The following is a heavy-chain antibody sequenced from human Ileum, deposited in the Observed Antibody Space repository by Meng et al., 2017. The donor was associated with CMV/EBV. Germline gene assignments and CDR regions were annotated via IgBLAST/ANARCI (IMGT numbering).Heavy chain of an antibody. CDR1: GASISRSTYY. Sequence: QLQLQDSGPGLVKPSETLSLTCTVSGASISRSTYYWGWIRQPPGKGLEWIGSIYYSGGTYYNPSLKSRVTISVDTSKNQFSLKLNSVTAADTAVYYCASGDSLRAVDFWGQGTLVTVSS. J-gene: IGHJ4*02. CDR3: ASGDSLRAVDF. V-gene: IGHV4-39*07. D-gene: IGHD2-21*02. CDR2: IYYSGGT.